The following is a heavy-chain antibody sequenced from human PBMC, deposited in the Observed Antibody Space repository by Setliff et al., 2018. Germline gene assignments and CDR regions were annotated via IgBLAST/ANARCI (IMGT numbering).Heavy chain of an antibody. J-gene: IGHJ4*02. CDR1: GYTFKDFI. V-gene: IGHV1-18*04. Sequence: SVKVSCKASGYTFKDFIISWVRQAPGQGLEWMGWISPHTGRAYYAPELQGRITMTTDTSTGTAYMEMRGLRSDDTAVYFCSRLVRFCTDVMCQRLLGEKLWGQGTRVTVSS. CDR2: ISPHTGRA. D-gene: IGHD3-3*01. CDR3: SRLVRFCTDVMCQRLLGEKL.